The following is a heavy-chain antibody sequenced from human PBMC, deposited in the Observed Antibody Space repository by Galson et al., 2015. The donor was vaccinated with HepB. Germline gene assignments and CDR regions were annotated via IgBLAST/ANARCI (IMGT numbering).Heavy chain of an antibody. J-gene: IGHJ4*02. CDR1: GFTFSDYY. Sequence: SLRLSCAASGFTFSDYYMTWIRQAPGKGLEWISYISTSGTYTNYADSVKGRFTIFRDNAKNSLYLQMNSLRVEDTAVFYCARVATSDYGDHSHFDYWGQGTLVTVSS. V-gene: IGHV3-11*06. CDR2: ISTSGTYT. CDR3: ARVATSDYGDHSHFDY. D-gene: IGHD4-17*01.